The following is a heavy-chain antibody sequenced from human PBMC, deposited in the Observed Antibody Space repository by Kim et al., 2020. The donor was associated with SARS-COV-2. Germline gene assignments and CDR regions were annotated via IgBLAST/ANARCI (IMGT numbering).Heavy chain of an antibody. CDR3: ARIPHDYGGNSALDY. CDR2: IYPGDSDT. D-gene: IGHD4-17*01. V-gene: IGHV5-51*01. J-gene: IGHJ4*02. CDR1: GYSFTSYW. Sequence: GESLKISCKGSGYSFTSYWIGWVRQMPGKGLEWMGIIYPGDSDTRYSPSFQGQVTISADKSISTAYLQWSSLKASDTAMYYCARIPHDYGGNSALDYWGQGTLVTVSS.